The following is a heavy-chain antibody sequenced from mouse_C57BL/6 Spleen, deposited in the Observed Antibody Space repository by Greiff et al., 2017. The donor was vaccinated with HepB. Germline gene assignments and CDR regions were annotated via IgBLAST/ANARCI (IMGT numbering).Heavy chain of an antibody. Sequence: VQLQQPGAELVKPGASVKLSCKASGYTFTSYWMHWVKQRPGQGLEWIGMIHPNSGSTNYNEKFKSKATLTVDKSSSTAYMQLSSLTSEDSAFYYCARWGGVYAMDYWGQGTSVTVSS. V-gene: IGHV1-64*01. CDR1: GYTFTSYW. J-gene: IGHJ4*01. CDR3: ARWGGVYAMDY. CDR2: IHPNSGST.